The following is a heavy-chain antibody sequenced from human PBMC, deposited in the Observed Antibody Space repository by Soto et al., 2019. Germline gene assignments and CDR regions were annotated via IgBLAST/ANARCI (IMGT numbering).Heavy chain of an antibody. J-gene: IGHJ4*02. CDR2: VYYSGTT. V-gene: IGHV4-61*01. CDR1: GGCGARRSYY. Sequence: LETLSVDCSVCGGCGARRSYYCSWIPQPPGKGLEWIGYVYYSGTTNYNPSLKSRVTISVDLSKNRFSLRLSSVTTADTALYSCARTTAVPNTLLSRYFFDYCGQGTLVTVYS. CDR3: ARTTAVPNTLLSRYFFDY. D-gene: IGHD4-17*01.